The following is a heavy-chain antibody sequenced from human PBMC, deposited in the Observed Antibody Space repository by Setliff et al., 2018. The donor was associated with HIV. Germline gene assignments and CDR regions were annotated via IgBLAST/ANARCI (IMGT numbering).Heavy chain of an antibody. CDR1: GFTVSNNY. D-gene: IGHD1-26*01. Sequence: GGSLRLSCAASGFTVSNNYMKWVRQAPGKGLEWVSLIHSGGSTKYADSVKGRSTMSRDNAKNTLYLQMNSLRAEDTALYFCTRDRGRPDSFDIWGQGTMVTVS. V-gene: IGHV3-53*01. CDR3: TRDRGRPDSFDI. CDR2: IHSGGST. J-gene: IGHJ3*02.